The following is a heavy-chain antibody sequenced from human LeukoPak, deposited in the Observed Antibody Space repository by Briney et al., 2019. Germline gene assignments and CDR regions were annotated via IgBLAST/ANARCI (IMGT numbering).Heavy chain of an antibody. J-gene: IGHJ3*02. V-gene: IGHV4-4*07. D-gene: IGHD1-1*01. CDR2: IYTSGST. Sequence: PSETLSLTCSVSGVSLDEYYWYWIRQPAGKGLEWIGRIYTSGSTNYNPSLKSRVTMSVDTSKNQFSLKLSSVTAADTAVYYCARDNPVPNDAFDIWGQGTMVTVSS. CDR3: ARDNPVPNDAFDI. CDR1: GVSLDEYY.